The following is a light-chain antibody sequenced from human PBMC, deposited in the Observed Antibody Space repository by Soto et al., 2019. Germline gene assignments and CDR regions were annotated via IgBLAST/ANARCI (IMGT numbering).Light chain of an antibody. CDR2: GAS. V-gene: IGKV3-15*01. J-gene: IGKJ5*01. CDR1: QSVSSN. Sequence: EIVMRQSPATLSVSPGERATLSCRASQSVSSNLAWYQQKPGQAPRLLISGASTRATGIPARFSGTGSGTDFTLTISSLEPEDFAVYYCQQRSNWPPITFGQGTRLEIK. CDR3: QQRSNWPPIT.